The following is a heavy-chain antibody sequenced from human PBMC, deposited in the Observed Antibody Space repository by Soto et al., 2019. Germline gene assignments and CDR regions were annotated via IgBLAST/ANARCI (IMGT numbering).Heavy chain of an antibody. V-gene: IGHV1-58*02. D-gene: IGHD6-25*01. CDR1: GFTFTSSA. CDR2: IVVGSGNT. Sequence: ASVKASCKASGFTFTSSAMQWVRQARGQRLEWIGWIVVGSGNTNYAQKFQERVTITRDMSTSTAYMELSSLRSEDTAVYYCAADRRGIAALATWGQGTLVTISS. CDR3: AADRRGIAALAT. J-gene: IGHJ5*02.